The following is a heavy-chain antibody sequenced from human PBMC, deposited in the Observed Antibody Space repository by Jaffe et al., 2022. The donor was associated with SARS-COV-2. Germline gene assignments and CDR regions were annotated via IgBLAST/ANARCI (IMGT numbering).Heavy chain of an antibody. J-gene: IGHJ3*02. CDR3: ASPLGGQQLPRI. V-gene: IGHV4-39*01. D-gene: IGHD6-13*01. Sequence: QLQLQESGPGLVKPSETLSLTCTVSGGSISSSSYYWGWIRQPPGKGLEWIGSIYYSGSTYYNPSLKSRVTISVDTSKNQFSLKLSSVTAADTAVYYCASPLGGQQLPRIWGQGTMVTVSS. CDR2: IYYSGST. CDR1: GGSISSSSYY.